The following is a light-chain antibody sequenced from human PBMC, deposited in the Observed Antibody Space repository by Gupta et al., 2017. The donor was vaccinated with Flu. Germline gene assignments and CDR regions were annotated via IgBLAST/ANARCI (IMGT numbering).Light chain of an antibody. CDR1: EGIRTW. CDR2: RAS. J-gene: IGKJ2*01. V-gene: IGKV1-5*03. CDR3: QQQKRYWYS. Sequence: SPSTLSASIGDRVTITCRASEGIRTWLAWYQQKPGKTPKLLIDRASFLYSGVPSRFSGGASGTECTLTISSLQPDDFATYYCQQQKRYWYSVGQGTKLE.